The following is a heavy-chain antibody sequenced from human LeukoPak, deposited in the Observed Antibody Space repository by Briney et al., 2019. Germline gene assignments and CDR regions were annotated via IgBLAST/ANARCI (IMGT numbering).Heavy chain of an antibody. Sequence: SETLSLTCTVSGGSISSGGYYWSWIRQPPGKGLEWIGYIYISGSTYYNPSLKSRVTILVDTSKNQFSLKLSSVTAADTAVYYCARVRLGRVVPAAIVDYWGQGTLVTVSS. CDR3: ARVRLGRVVPAAIVDY. CDR2: IYISGST. J-gene: IGHJ4*02. CDR1: GGSISSGGYY. D-gene: IGHD2-2*01. V-gene: IGHV4-31*03.